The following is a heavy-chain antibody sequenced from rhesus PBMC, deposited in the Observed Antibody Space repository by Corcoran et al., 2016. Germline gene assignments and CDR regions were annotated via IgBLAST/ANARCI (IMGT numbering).Heavy chain of an antibody. V-gene: IGHV1S2*01. CDR3: ARAREYLDFFDV. CDR2: INPYNGNT. Sequence: QVQLVQSGAEVKKPGSSVKVSCKASGYTFTDYYMHWVRQAPRQGLEWMGWINPYNGNTKYAQKVQGRVTMTRDTSKSTAYMELSSLRSEDTAVYYCARAREYLDFFDVWGPGVLVTVSS. J-gene: IGHJ5-1*01. D-gene: IGHD3-3*01. CDR1: GYTFTDYY.